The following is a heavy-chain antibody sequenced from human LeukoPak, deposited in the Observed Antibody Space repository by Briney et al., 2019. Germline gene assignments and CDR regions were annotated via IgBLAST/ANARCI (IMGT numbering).Heavy chain of an antibody. Sequence: GGSLRLSCAASGFTFSSYSMNWVRQAPGKGLEWVGFIRSKAYGGTTEYAASVKGRFTISRDDSKSIAYLQMNSLKTEDTAVYYCTRRWYYSEPDDYWGQGTLVTVSS. J-gene: IGHJ4*02. CDR1: GFTFSSYS. V-gene: IGHV3-49*04. D-gene: IGHD3-10*01. CDR2: IRSKAYGGTT. CDR3: TRRWYYSEPDDY.